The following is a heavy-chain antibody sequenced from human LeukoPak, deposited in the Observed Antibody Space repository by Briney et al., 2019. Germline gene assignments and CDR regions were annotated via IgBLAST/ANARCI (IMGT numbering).Heavy chain of an antibody. CDR1: AFTFRDFC. J-gene: IGHJ4*02. CDR2: LNPEGTDT. V-gene: IGHV3-74*01. D-gene: IGHD1-14*01. Sequence: GGSLRLSCAASAFTFRDFCMHWVRQVPGKGLEWVSRLNPEGTDTFYADSVKGRFTISRDNAKNTLYLQMSSMPAEDTAVYYCARDMWGTCDYWGKGALVTVSS. CDR3: ARDMWGTCDY.